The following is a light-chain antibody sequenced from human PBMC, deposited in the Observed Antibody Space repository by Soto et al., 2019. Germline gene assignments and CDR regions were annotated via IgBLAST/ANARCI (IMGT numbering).Light chain of an antibody. CDR1: SSDVGGYNY. V-gene: IGLV2-8*01. CDR3: SSYAGSSNNIV. CDR2: EVS. J-gene: IGLJ2*01. Sequence: QSALTQPPSASGSPGQSVTISCTGTSSDVGGYNYVSWYQQHPGKAPKLMIYEVSKRPSGVPDRFSGSKSGNTASLTVSGLQAEDEADYYCSSYAGSSNNIVFGGGTKLTVL.